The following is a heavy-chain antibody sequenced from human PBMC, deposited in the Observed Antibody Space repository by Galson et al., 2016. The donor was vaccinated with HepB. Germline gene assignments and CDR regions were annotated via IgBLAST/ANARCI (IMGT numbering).Heavy chain of an antibody. Sequence: SLRLSCAASGFTIHNYVLNWVRQAPGKGLEWVSLIGDGTITTSYADSVKGRFTISRDNRKNSLYLQMNSLTTEDTAFYFCAKASGSDYFFEHWGQGTLVTVSS. CDR3: AKASGSDYFFEH. CDR2: IGDGTITT. CDR1: GFTIHNYV. D-gene: IGHD1-26*01. V-gene: IGHV3-43*02. J-gene: IGHJ4*02.